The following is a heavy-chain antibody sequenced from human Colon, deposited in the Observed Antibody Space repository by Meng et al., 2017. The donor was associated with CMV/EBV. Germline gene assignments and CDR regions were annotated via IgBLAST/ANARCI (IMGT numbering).Heavy chain of an antibody. Sequence: SETLSLTCTVSGGSVSSGSYYWSWIRQPPGKGLEWIGYIYYSGSTNYNPSLKSRVTISVDTSKNQFSLKLSSVTAADTAVYYCARVAVGTRSADYYNYGMDVWGQGTTVTVSS. D-gene: IGHD6-19*01. CDR1: GGSVSSGSYY. J-gene: IGHJ6*02. V-gene: IGHV4-61*01. CDR2: IYYSGST. CDR3: ARVAVGTRSADYYNYGMDV.